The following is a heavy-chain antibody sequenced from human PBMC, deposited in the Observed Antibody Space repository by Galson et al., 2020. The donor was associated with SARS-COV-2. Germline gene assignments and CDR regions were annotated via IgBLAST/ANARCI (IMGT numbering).Heavy chain of an antibody. V-gene: IGHV4-38-2*02. Sequence: SETLSLTCTVSGYFISSGYFWGWIRQPPGEGLEWIGRMYHSGTAHYNPSLQSRVSISLDMSKNQFSLRLNSVTAADTAVYMCARQHDNGGWWFDSWGQGTLVTVSS. CDR1: GYFISSGYF. CDR2: MYHSGTA. J-gene: IGHJ5*01. D-gene: IGHD2-15*01. CDR3: ARQHDNGGWWFDS.